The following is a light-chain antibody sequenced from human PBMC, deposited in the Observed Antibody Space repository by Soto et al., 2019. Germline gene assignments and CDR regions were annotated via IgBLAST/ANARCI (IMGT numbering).Light chain of an antibody. CDR1: QTVTSND. CDR3: QQYCCSPRT. V-gene: IGKV3-20*01. CDR2: GAS. J-gene: IGKJ1*01. Sequence: EIVLTQSPGTLSLSPGERASLSCRASQTVTSNDLAWYRHKPGQAPRLLIYGASNRAAGVPDRFSGSGSGTDFTLTISRLEPGDLAVYYGQQYCCSPRTFGQGTKVEIK.